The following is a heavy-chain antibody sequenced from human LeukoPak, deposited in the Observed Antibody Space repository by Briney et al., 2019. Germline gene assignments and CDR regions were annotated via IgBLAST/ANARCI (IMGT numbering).Heavy chain of an antibody. J-gene: IGHJ6*02. D-gene: IGHD6-13*01. Sequence: WGSLRLSCAASGFTFSSYAMSWVRQAPGKGLEWVSAISGSGGSTYYADSVKGRFTISRDNSKNTLYLQMNSLRAEDTAVYYCASSSPGIAAAAGGRAYYYYGMDVWGQGTTVTVSS. CDR1: GFTFSSYA. CDR2: ISGSGGST. CDR3: ASSSPGIAAAAGGRAYYYYGMDV. V-gene: IGHV3-23*01.